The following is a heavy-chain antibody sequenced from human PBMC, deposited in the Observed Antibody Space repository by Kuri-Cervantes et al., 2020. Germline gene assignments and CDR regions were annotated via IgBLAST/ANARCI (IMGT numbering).Heavy chain of an antibody. Sequence: GESLKISCAASGFTFSNYGMHWVRQAPGKGLEWVAIISSDGSNKYYADSVKGRFTISRDNAKNTLFLEMNSLKAEETAVYYCARDKHSYGLATKDYWGQGTLVTVSS. D-gene: IGHD5-18*01. J-gene: IGHJ4*02. CDR1: GFTFSNYG. CDR2: ISSDGSNK. V-gene: IGHV3-30*03. CDR3: ARDKHSYGLATKDY.